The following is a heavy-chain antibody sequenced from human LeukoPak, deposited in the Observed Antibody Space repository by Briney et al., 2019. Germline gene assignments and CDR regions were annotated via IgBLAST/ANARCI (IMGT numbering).Heavy chain of an antibody. D-gene: IGHD1-26*01. CDR2: IYYSGTT. CDR1: GDSISSSKYY. J-gene: IGHJ4*02. CDR3: ARRDVGATIDY. V-gene: IGHV4-39*01. Sequence: PSETLSLTCTVSGDSISSSKYYWCWIRQPPGKGLERIGSIYYSGTTFYNPSLKSRVTISVDTSKNQFSLKLSSVTAADTAVYYCARRDVGATIDYWGQGTLVTVSS.